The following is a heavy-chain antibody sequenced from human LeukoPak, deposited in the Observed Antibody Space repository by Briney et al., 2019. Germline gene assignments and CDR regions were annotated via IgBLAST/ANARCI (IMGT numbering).Heavy chain of an antibody. V-gene: IGHV3-74*01. D-gene: IGHD4-11*01. CDR3: ARGRAYTQDY. CDR1: GFTFSSYW. CDR2: IKIDGSSA. J-gene: IGHJ4*02. Sequence: EGSLRLSCAASGFTFSSYWMHWVRQAPGKGLVWVSHIKIDGSSATYADSVEGRFTISRDDAKNTLYLQMNSLRAEDTAVYYCARGRAYTQDYWGQGTLVTVSS.